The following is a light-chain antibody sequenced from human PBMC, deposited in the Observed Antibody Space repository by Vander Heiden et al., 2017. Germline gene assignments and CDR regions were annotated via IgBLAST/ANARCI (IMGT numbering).Light chain of an antibody. CDR2: EVS. Sequence: ALTQPPSASGSPGQSVPISCTGTSSDVGGYNYVSWYQQHPGKAPKLMIYEVSKRPSGVPDRFSGSKSGNTASLTVAGLQAEDEADYYCSSYAGSNNLVFGTGTKVTVL. CDR1: SSDVGGYNY. CDR3: SSYAGSNNLV. V-gene: IGLV2-8*01. J-gene: IGLJ1*01.